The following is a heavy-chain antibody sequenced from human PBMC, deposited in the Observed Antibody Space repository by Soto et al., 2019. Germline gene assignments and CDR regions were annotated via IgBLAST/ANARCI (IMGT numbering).Heavy chain of an antibody. V-gene: IGHV3-23*01. Sequence: GSLRLSCAASGFTFSTYPMIWVRKAPGKGLECVGSISDSGANTYYADSVRGRFTIFRDNSNNTLYLQMNSLRDDDTAVYYCAKILSMVTSYYYGMDVWGHGTRVTVSS. J-gene: IGHJ6*02. D-gene: IGHD4-17*01. CDR2: ISDSGANT. CDR3: AKILSMVTSYYYGMDV. CDR1: GFTFSTYP.